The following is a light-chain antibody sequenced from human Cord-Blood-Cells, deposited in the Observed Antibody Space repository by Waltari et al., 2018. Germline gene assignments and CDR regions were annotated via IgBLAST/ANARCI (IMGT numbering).Light chain of an antibody. V-gene: IGLV2-14*01. Sequence: QSALTQPASVYGSPGQTITISCPGTSSDVGRCNYFSWSQQHPGKAPTLMIYDVSNRPSGVSNRFSGSKSGNTASLTISGLQAEDEADYYCSSYTSSSTYVFGTGTKVTVL. J-gene: IGLJ1*01. CDR1: SSDVGRCNY. CDR2: DVS. CDR3: SSYTSSSTYV.